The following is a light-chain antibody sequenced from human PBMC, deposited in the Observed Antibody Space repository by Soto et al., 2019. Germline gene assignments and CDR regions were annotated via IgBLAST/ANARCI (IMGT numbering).Light chain of an antibody. V-gene: IGKV1-16*01. CDR3: QHYSSYQYT. Sequence: DIQMTQSPSSLSASVGDRVTITCRASEDIVDSLAWFQQIPGKPPKSLIYAVSNYHAGVPSRFNGSGSGTHFSLTISSLQPEDFATYYCQHYSSYQYTFGQGTRLDIK. CDR1: EDIVDS. J-gene: IGKJ2*01. CDR2: AVS.